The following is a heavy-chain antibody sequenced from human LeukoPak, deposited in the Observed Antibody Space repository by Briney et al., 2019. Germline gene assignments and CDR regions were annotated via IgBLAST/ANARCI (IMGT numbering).Heavy chain of an antibody. CDR3: ARVRYDYVWGSYRLLGWFDP. CDR2: INHSGST. CDR1: GGSFSGYY. J-gene: IGHJ5*02. V-gene: IGHV4-34*01. D-gene: IGHD3-16*02. Sequence: PSETLSLTCAVYGGSFSGYYWSWIRQPPGKGLEWIGGINHSGSTNYNPSLKSRVTISVDTSKNQFSLKLSSVTAADTAVYYCARVRYDYVWGSYRLLGWFDPWGQGTLVTVSS.